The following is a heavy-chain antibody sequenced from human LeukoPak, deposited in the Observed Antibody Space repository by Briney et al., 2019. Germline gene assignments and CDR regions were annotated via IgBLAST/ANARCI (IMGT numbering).Heavy chain of an antibody. V-gene: IGHV3-48*03. Sequence: GGSLGLSCAASGFTFSSYEMNWVRQAPGKGLEWVSYISSSGSTIYYADSVKGRFTISRDNAKNSLYLQMDSLRAEDTAVYYCARGYSWAAAVREPFNYWGQGTLVTVSS. CDR3: ARGYSWAAAVREPFNY. CDR2: ISSSGSTI. D-gene: IGHD6-13*01. J-gene: IGHJ4*02. CDR1: GFTFSSYE.